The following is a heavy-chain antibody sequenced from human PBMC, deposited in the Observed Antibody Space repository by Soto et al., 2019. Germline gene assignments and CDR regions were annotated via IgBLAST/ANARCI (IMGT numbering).Heavy chain of an antibody. CDR1: GFTFSSYG. J-gene: IGHJ5*02. Sequence: QVQLVESGGGVVQPGRSLRLSCAASGFTFSSYGMHWVRQAPGKGLEWVAVISYDGSNKYYADSVKGRFTIFRDNSKYTLYVQMNSLRGEYTAVYYCAKDPVKLPVVVVANWFDPWGQGTLVTVAS. V-gene: IGHV3-30*18. CDR2: ISYDGSNK. CDR3: AKDPVKLPVVVVANWFDP. D-gene: IGHD2-15*01.